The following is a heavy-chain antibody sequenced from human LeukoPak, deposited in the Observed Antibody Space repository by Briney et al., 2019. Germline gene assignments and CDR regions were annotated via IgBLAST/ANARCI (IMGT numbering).Heavy chain of an antibody. D-gene: IGHD5/OR15-5a*01. J-gene: IGHJ4*02. CDR3: ATLVSTRYYFDY. CDR2: INHSGST. CDR1: GGSFSGYY. Sequence: MPSETLSLTCAVYGGSFSGYYWSWIRQPPGKGLEWIGEINHSGSTNYNPSLKSRVTISIDTSKNQFSLRLTSVTAADTAVYFCATLVSTRYYFDYWGQGTLVTVSS. V-gene: IGHV4-34*01.